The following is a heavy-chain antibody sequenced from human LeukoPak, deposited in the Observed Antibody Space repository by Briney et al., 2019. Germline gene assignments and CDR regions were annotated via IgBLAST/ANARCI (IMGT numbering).Heavy chain of an antibody. Sequence: SGPTLVNPTQTLTLTCTFSGFSLTTSGVGVGWIRQPPGKALEWLALIYWDDDKRYSPSLKSRLTITKDTSKNQMVLTMTNTVPVDTATYYCAHWDYGMDVWGQGTTVTVSS. J-gene: IGHJ6*02. V-gene: IGHV2-5*02. CDR2: IYWDDDK. CDR1: GFSLTTSGVG. CDR3: AHWDYGMDV. D-gene: IGHD1-26*01.